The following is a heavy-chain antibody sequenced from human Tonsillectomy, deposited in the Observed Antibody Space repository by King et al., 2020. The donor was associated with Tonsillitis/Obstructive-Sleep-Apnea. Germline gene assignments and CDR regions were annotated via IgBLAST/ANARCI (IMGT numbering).Heavy chain of an antibody. V-gene: IGHV1-46*01. CDR1: GYTFTTYF. CDR3: ARCAPDNSDDYGSWFDP. CDR2: VNPSGGST. D-gene: IGHD3-22*01. Sequence: VQLVESGAEVKKPGASVKVSCKASGYTFTTYFMHWVRQAPGQGLEWMGIVNPSGGSTIYAQKFQGRVTMTRDTSTSTVYMELSSLRSQDTAVYYCARCAPDNSDDYGSWFDPWGQGTLVTVSS. J-gene: IGHJ5*02.